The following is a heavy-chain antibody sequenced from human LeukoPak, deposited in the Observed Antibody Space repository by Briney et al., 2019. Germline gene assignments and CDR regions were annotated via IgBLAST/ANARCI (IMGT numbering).Heavy chain of an antibody. D-gene: IGHD3-10*01. CDR1: GFTFSSYA. J-gene: IGHJ4*02. Sequence: GGSLRLSCAASGFTFSSYAFHWVRQAPGKGLESVSSITSNGGSTYYANSVKGRFTISRDNAKNTLYLQMDSLRAEDMAVYYCAKRSSESYYYDYWGQGTLVTVSS. V-gene: IGHV3-64*01. CDR2: ITSNGGST. CDR3: AKRSSESYYYDY.